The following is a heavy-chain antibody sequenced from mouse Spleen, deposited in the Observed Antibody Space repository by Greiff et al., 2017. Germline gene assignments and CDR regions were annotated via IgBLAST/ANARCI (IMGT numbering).Heavy chain of an antibody. J-gene: IGHJ3*01. D-gene: IGHD1-1*01. CDR1: GFTFSSYA. CDR3: AYGSSSFAY. CDR2: ISSGGSYT. V-gene: IGHV5-9-3*01. Sequence: EVQGVESGGGLVKPGGSLKLSCAASGFTFSSYAMSWVRQTPEKRLEWVATISSGGSYTYYPDSVKGRFTISRDNAKNTLYLQMSSLRSEDTAMYYCAYGSSSFAYWGQGTLVTVSA.